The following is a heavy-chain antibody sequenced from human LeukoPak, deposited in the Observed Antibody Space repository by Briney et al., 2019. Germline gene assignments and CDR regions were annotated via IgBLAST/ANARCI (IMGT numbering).Heavy chain of an antibody. CDR1: GGSFSGYY. J-gene: IGHJ6*03. D-gene: IGHD6-19*01. V-gene: IGHV4-34*01. Sequence: SETLSLTCAVYGGSFSGYYWSWIRQPPGKGLEWIGEINHSGSTNYNPSLKSRVTISVDTSKNQFSLKLSSVSAADTAVYYCARGVSAGYYYYYYMDVWGKGTTVTVSS. CDR2: INHSGST. CDR3: ARGVSAGYYYYYYMDV.